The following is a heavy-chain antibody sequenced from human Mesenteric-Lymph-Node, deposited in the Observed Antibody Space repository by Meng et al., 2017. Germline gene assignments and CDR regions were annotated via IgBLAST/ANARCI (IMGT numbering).Heavy chain of an antibody. D-gene: IGHD3-22*01. CDR2: IYYSGST. CDR3: ARASSDYYDSSGYYYYFDY. Sequence: SETLSLTCTVSGGSISSYYWSWIRQPPGKGLEWIGYIYYSGSTNYNPSLKSRVTISVDTSKNQFSLKLSSVTAADTAVYYCARASSDYYDSSGYYYYFDYWGQGTLVTSPQ. CDR1: GGSISSYY. J-gene: IGHJ4*02. V-gene: IGHV4-59*01.